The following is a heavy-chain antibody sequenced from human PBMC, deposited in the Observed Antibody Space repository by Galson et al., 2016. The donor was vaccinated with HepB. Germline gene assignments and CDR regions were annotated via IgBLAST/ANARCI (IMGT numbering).Heavy chain of an antibody. CDR3: LRLIHCSSVSCNGY. Sequence: ETLSLTCTVSGGSTGSNRYYWGWIRQPPGKGLEWIGTIYYNGRTHYNSSLKSRVTMSVDTSKNQFSLKLSSVTAADTAVYYCLRLIHCSSVSCNGYWGQGTLVTVSS. V-gene: IGHV4-39*01. D-gene: IGHD2-2*01. CDR2: IYYNGRT. CDR1: GGSTGSNRYY. J-gene: IGHJ4*02.